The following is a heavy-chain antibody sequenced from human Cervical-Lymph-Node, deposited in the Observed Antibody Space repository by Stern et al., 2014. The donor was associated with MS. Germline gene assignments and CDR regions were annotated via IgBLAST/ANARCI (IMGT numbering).Heavy chain of an antibody. CDR2: INSGGSST. J-gene: IGHJ6*02. D-gene: IGHD2-15*01. V-gene: IGHV3-74*01. CDR1: GFTFSTYW. CDR3: ARSSGASGDAMDV. Sequence: EVQLVEAGGGLLQPGGSLRLSCGASGFTFSTYWMHWVRQGPGKGLVWVLRINSGGSSTSYTDSVRGRFTISRDNAKNTVYLQMTSLRAEDTAVYYCARSSGASGDAMDVWGQGTTVTVSS.